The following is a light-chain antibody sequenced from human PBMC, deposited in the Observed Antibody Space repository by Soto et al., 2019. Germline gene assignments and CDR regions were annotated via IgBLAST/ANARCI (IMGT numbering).Light chain of an antibody. Sequence: QSVLTQPRSVSGSPGQSVTISCTGTSSDVGGYNYVSWYQQHPGKAPKVMIYDVSERPSGVPDRFSGSKSGNTASLTISGLQAEDEADYYCCSYAGSPRYVFGDGTKLTVL. V-gene: IGLV2-11*01. CDR3: CSYAGSPRYV. CDR2: DVS. CDR1: SSDVGGYNY. J-gene: IGLJ1*01.